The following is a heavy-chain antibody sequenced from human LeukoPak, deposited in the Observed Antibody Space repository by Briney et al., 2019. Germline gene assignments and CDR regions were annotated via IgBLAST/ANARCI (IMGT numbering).Heavy chain of an antibody. CDR1: GFTFDDYA. CDR2: ISWNSGSI. V-gene: IGHV3-9*01. D-gene: IGHD1-26*01. Sequence: GGSLRLSCAASGFTFDDYAMHWVRQAPGKGLEWVSGISWNSGSIGYADSVKGRFTISRDNAKNSLYLQMNSLRAEDTALYYCALGDGMDVWGQGTTVTVSS. CDR3: ALGDGMDV. J-gene: IGHJ6*02.